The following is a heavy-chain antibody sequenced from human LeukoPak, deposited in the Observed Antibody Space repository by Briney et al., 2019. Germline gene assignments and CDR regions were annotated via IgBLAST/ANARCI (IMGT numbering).Heavy chain of an antibody. CDR3: AILNSIRGYYFDY. Sequence: ASVKVSCKASGYTFTSYGISWVRRAPGQGLEWMGWISAYNGNTNYAQKPQGRVTMTTDTSTSTAYMELGSLRSDDTAVYYCAILNSIRGYYFDYWGQGTLVTVSS. CDR2: ISAYNGNT. V-gene: IGHV1-18*01. D-gene: IGHD3-3*02. J-gene: IGHJ4*02. CDR1: GYTFTSYG.